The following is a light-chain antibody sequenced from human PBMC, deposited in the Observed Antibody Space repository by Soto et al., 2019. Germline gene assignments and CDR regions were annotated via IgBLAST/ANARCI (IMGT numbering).Light chain of an antibody. J-gene: IGLJ2*01. CDR1: SSDVGSYNL. Sequence: QSALTQPASVSGSPGQSITISCTGNSSDVGSYNLVSWYHQHPGKAPKLIIYEVTNRPSGVSDRFSGSKSGNTASLTISGLQAEDEADYYCCSYAGRSTLVFGGGTQLTVL. V-gene: IGLV2-23*02. CDR2: EVT. CDR3: CSYAGRSTLV.